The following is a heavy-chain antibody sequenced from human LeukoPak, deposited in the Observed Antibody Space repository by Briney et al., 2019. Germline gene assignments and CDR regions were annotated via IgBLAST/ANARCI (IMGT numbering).Heavy chain of an antibody. CDR1: GYTFTSYD. CDR2: MNPNSGNT. V-gene: IGHV1-8*01. D-gene: IGHD5-24*01. Sequence: ASVKVSCKASGYTFTSYDINWVRQATGQGLEWMGWMNPNSGNTGYAQKFQGRVTITRNTSISTAYMELSSLRSEDTAVYYCARVPSGTPVVDKYYYYYMDVWGKGTTVTISS. J-gene: IGHJ6*03. CDR3: ARVPSGTPVVDKYYYYYMDV.